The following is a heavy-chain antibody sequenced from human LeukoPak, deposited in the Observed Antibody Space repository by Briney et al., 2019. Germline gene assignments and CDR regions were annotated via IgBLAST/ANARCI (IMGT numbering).Heavy chain of an antibody. J-gene: IGHJ4*02. CDR1: GFTFSSYG. V-gene: IGHV3-30*02. D-gene: IGHD2-15*01. CDR2: IRYDGSNK. CDR3: ATEEYCSGGSCYAPRVFGY. Sequence: PGGSLRLSCAASGFTFSSYGMHWVRQAPGKGLEWVAFIRYDGSNKYYADSVKGRFTISRDNSKNTLYLQMNSLRAEDTAVYYCATEEYCSGGSCYAPRVFGYWGQGTLVTVSS.